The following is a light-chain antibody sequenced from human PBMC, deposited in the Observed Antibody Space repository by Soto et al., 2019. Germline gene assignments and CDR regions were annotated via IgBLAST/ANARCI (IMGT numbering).Light chain of an antibody. CDR1: QSISSW. J-gene: IGKJ1*01. CDR3: QQYNNWPPWT. V-gene: IGKV1-5*03. CDR2: MAS. Sequence: DIQMTQSPSTLSASVGDRVTITCRASQSISSWLAWYQQKPGKAPKLLIYMASSLESGVPSRFSGSGSGTEFTLTISSLQPEDFAVYYCQQYNNWPPWTFGQGTKVDIK.